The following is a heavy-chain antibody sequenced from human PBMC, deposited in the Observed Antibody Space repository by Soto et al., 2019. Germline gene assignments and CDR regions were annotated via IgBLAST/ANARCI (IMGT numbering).Heavy chain of an antibody. Sequence: QVQLVESGGGVVQPGRSLRLSCAASGFTFSSYGMHWVRQAPGKGLEWVAVISYDGSNKYYADSVKGRFTISRDNSKNTLYLQMNRRRAEDTAVYYCAKVRGRIAAAGPHGAPDYWGQGTLVTVSS. D-gene: IGHD6-13*01. CDR3: AKVRGRIAAAGPHGAPDY. V-gene: IGHV3-30*18. J-gene: IGHJ4*02. CDR2: ISYDGSNK. CDR1: GFTFSSYG.